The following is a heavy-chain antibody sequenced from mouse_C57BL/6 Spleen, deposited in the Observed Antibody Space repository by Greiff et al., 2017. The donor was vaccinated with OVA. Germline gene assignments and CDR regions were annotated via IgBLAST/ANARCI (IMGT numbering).Heavy chain of an antibody. Sequence: VKLQESGAELVKPGASVKISCKASGYAFSSYWMNWVKQRPGKGLEWIGQIYPGDGDTNYNGKFKGKATLTADKSSSTAYMQLSSLTSEDSAVYFCARGRDGYLDYWGQGTTLTVSS. CDR3: ARGRDGYLDY. CDR1: GYAFSSYW. D-gene: IGHD2-3*01. CDR2: IYPGDGDT. V-gene: IGHV1-80*01. J-gene: IGHJ2*01.